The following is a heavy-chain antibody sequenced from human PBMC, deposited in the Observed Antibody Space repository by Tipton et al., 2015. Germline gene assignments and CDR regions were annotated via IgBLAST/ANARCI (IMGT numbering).Heavy chain of an antibody. J-gene: IGHJ5*02. CDR1: GDAISSHY. Sequence: TLSLNCNVSGDAISSHYWSWIRQPPGKGLEWIGNIYYSGSTKYNPSLKSRVTISVDTSKNQFSLKLSSVTAADTAVYYCARLRETYGSDSDNWFDPWGQGTLVTVSS. CDR2: IYYSGST. V-gene: IGHV4-59*11. CDR3: ARLRETYGSDSDNWFDP. D-gene: IGHD3-10*01.